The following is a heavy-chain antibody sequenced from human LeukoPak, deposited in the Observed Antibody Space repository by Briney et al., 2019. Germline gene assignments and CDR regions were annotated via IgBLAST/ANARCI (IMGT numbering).Heavy chain of an antibody. Sequence: PGGSLRLSCAASGFTFSNYNMNWVRQAPGKVLEWVSSITSGGSYIFYADSVKGRFTISRDNSKNTLYLQMNSLRLDDTAVYYCAKDVVGQQWPENYWGQGTLVTVSS. V-gene: IGHV3-21*01. CDR1: GFTFSNYN. D-gene: IGHD6-19*01. CDR3: AKDVVGQQWPENY. J-gene: IGHJ4*02. CDR2: ITSGGSYI.